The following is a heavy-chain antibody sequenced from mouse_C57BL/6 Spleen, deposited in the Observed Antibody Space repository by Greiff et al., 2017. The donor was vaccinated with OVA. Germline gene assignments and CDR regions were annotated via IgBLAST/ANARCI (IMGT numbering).Heavy chain of an antibody. CDR2: INYDGSST. CDR1: GFTFSDYY. J-gene: IGHJ2*01. V-gene: IGHV5-16*01. CDR3: ARGPPSDYYGSAFDY. D-gene: IGHD1-1*01. Sequence: EVMLVESEGGLVQPGSSMKLSCTASGFTFSDYYMAWVRQVPEKGLEWVANINYDGSSTYYLDSLKSRFIISRDNAKNILYLQMSSLKSEDTATYYCARGPPSDYYGSAFDYWGQGTTLTVSS.